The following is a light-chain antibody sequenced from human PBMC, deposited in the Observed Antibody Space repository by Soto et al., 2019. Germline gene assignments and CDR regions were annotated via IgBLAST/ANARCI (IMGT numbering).Light chain of an antibody. CDR1: SSDVGGYNY. J-gene: IGLJ3*02. CDR2: EFT. Sequence: QSALTQPASVSGSPGQSITISCTGPSSDVGGYNYVSWYQQHPGKAPKLIIYEFTNRPSGVSNRFSGSNSGNTASLTISGLQAEDEADYYCGSYTINSTWVFGGGTKVTVL. CDR3: GSYTINSTWV. V-gene: IGLV2-14*01.